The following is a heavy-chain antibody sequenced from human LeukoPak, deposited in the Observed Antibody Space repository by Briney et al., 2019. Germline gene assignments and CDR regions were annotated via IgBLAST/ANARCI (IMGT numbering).Heavy chain of an antibody. J-gene: IGHJ4*02. CDR3: AKSGGDLLPPLLDY. D-gene: IGHD1-26*01. CDR1: GGSIRSYN. Sequence: SETLSLTCTVSGGSIRSYNWHWIRQPAGKGLEWIGRIYSSGTTNYNASLMSRVTMSLDKSKSQFSLKLTSVTAADTAMYYCAKSGGDLLPPLLDYWGQGTLVTVSS. CDR2: IYSSGTT. V-gene: IGHV4-4*07.